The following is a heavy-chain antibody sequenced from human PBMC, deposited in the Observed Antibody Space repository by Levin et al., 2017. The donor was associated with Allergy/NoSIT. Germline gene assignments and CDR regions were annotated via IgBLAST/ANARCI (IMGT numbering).Heavy chain of an antibody. CDR3: AKEGGSWGFWGRMDV. CDR2: ISYDGSNK. D-gene: IGHD3-16*01. CDR1: GFTFSSYG. Sequence: GGSLRLSCAASGFTFSSYGMHWVRQAPGKGLEWVAVISYDGSNKYYADSVKGRFTISRDNSKNTLYLQMNSLRAEDTAVYYCAKEGGSWGFWGRMDVWGQGTTVTVSS. J-gene: IGHJ6*02. V-gene: IGHV3-30*18.